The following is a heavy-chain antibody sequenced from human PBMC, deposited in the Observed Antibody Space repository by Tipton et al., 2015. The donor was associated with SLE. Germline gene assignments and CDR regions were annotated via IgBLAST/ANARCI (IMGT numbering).Heavy chain of an antibody. CDR3: ARVFPWLGDPGAFDV. D-gene: IGHD3-10*01. Sequence: GSLRLSCAASGFTFSSYWLSWVRQAPGKGLEWVANIKQVGSEKYYVDSVKGRFTISRDNAKNSLYLQMNSLRAEDTAVYYCARVFPWLGDPGAFDVWGHGTLVTVSS. CDR2: IKQVGSEK. J-gene: IGHJ3*01. V-gene: IGHV3-7*01. CDR1: GFTFSSYW.